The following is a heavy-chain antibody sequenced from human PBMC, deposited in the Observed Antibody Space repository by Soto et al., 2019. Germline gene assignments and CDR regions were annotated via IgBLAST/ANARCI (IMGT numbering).Heavy chain of an antibody. Sequence: PXXTLSLTCTVSRGSISSYYWIWIRQSPGXGLDRIGYIXYSGRXHSNLSLGSRVXISVDPSXXQFSLKLGSVTTEATATSYCARSYDNTGYTPLYWRQGTLVTVYS. CDR1: RGSISSYY. CDR2: IXYSGRX. J-gene: IGHJ4*02. D-gene: IGHD3-9*01. CDR3: ARSYDNTGYTPLY. V-gene: IGHV4-59*01.